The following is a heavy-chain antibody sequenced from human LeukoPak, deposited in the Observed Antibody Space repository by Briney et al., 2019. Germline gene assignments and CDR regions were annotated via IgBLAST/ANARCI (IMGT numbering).Heavy chain of an antibody. V-gene: IGHV1-69*13. CDR3: AIIAAAVDY. D-gene: IGHD6-13*01. CDR1: GYTFTSYA. J-gene: IGHJ4*02. CDR2: IIPIFGTA. Sequence: ASVKVSCKASGYTFTSYAMHWVRQAPGQRLEWMGGIIPIFGTANYAQKFQGRVTITADESTSTAYMELSSLRSEDTAVYYCAIIAAAVDYWGQGTLVTVSS.